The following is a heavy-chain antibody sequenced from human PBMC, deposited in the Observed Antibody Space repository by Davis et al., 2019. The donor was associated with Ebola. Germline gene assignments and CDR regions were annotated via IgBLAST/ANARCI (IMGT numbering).Heavy chain of an antibody. CDR2: IYYSGST. Sequence: SETLSLTCTVSGGSISSYYWSWIRQPPGKGLEWIGYIYYSGSTNYNPSLKSRVTISVDTSKNQFSLKLSSVTAADTAVYYCARDSVLGYGMDVWGQGTTVTVSS. D-gene: IGHD5/OR15-5a*01. V-gene: IGHV4-59*01. J-gene: IGHJ6*02. CDR3: ARDSVLGYGMDV. CDR1: GGSISSYY.